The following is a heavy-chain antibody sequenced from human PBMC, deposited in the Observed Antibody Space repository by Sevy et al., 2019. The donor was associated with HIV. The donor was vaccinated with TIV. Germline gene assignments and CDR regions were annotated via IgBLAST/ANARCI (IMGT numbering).Heavy chain of an antibody. J-gene: IGHJ4*02. V-gene: IGHV3-7*01. Sequence: GGSLRLSCAASGFTFSSYWMSWVRQAPGKGLEWVANRKRDGSEKYYVDSVKGRFTISRDNAKNSLYLQMNSLRAEDTAVYYCARDRGFRGRTFDYWGQGTLVTVSS. CDR1: GFTFSSYW. D-gene: IGHD3-10*01. CDR3: ARDRGFRGRTFDY. CDR2: RKRDGSEK.